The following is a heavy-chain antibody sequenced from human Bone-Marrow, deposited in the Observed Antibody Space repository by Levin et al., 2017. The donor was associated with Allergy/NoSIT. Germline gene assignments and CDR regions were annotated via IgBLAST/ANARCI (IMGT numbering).Heavy chain of an antibody. Sequence: GALRLSCAASGFTFSNTWMNWVRQAPGKGLEWVGRIKSKSDGGTTDYAAPVRGRFTISRDDSENTLYLQMNSLKTEDTAVYYCTTAHSSSRDYWGQGTLVTVSS. J-gene: IGHJ4*02. CDR2: IKSKSDGGTT. D-gene: IGHD6-13*01. CDR3: TTAHSSSRDY. V-gene: IGHV3-15*01. CDR1: GFTFSNTW.